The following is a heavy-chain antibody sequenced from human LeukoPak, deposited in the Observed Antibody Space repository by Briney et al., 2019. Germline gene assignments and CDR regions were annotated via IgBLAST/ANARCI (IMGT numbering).Heavy chain of an antibody. J-gene: IGHJ4*02. CDR2: IYYTEST. V-gene: IGHV4-59*01. CDR1: GGSISTYY. CDR3: AKLGVVGATSSFDY. Sequence: PTESLSLTCTVSGGSISTYYWGWIRQPPGKGLEWIGYIYYTESTNYNPSLKSRVTISVDTSNNQFSLKLSSVTAADTAVYYCAKLGVVGATSSFDYWGQGTLVTVSS. D-gene: IGHD1-26*01.